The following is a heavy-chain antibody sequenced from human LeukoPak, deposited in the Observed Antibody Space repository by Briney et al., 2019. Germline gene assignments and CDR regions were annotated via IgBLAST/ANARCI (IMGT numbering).Heavy chain of an antibody. CDR3: ARGRGGGGSSNNWFDP. CDR2: IYYSGST. Sequence: PSETLSLTCTVSGGSISSYYWSWIRQPPGKGLEWTGYIYYSGSTNYNPSLKSRVTISVDTSKNQFSLRLTSVTAADTAVYYCARGRGGGGSSNNWFDPWGRGTLVTVSS. D-gene: IGHD2-15*01. CDR1: GGSISSYY. V-gene: IGHV4-59*13. J-gene: IGHJ5*02.